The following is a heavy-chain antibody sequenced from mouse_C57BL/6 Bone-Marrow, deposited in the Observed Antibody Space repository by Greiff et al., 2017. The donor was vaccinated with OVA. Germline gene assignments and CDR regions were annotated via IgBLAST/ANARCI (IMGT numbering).Heavy chain of an antibody. CDR1: GYTFTDYY. CDR3: ARGGPKDY. J-gene: IGHJ4*01. Sequence: EVQLQQSGPELVKPGASVKISCKASGYTFTDYYMNWVKQSHGKSLEWIGDINPNNGGTSYNQKFKGKATLTVDKSSSTAYMELRSLTSEDSAVYYCARGGPKDYWGQGTSVTVSS. V-gene: IGHV1-26*01. D-gene: IGHD1-1*02. CDR2: INPNNGGT.